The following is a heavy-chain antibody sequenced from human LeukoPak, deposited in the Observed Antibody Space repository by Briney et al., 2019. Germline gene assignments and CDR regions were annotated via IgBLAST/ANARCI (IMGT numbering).Heavy chain of an antibody. CDR1: GFTFSDAW. V-gene: IGHV3-7*01. CDR3: ARDPGWSSSDI. D-gene: IGHD2-15*01. J-gene: IGHJ3*02. CDR2: INQDAGTT. Sequence: PGGSPRLSCAASGFTFSDAWMSWVRQAPGKGLEFVANINQDAGTTNYVDSVKGRFTISRDNAENSLYLQMSSLRAEDTALYYCARDPGWSSSDIWGQGIMVTVSS.